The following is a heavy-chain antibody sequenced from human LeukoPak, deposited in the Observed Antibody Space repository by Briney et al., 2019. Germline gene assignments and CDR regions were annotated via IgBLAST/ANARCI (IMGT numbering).Heavy chain of an antibody. Sequence: GGSLRLSCAASGFTFSSYWMHWVRHAPGKGLVWVSRINSDGSSTSYADSVKGRFTISRDNAKNTLYLQMNSLRAEDTAVYYCARDHERYYYGSGSVDVWGQGTTVTVSS. CDR2: INSDGSST. CDR3: ARDHERYYYGSGSVDV. CDR1: GFTFSSYW. J-gene: IGHJ6*02. D-gene: IGHD3-10*01. V-gene: IGHV3-74*01.